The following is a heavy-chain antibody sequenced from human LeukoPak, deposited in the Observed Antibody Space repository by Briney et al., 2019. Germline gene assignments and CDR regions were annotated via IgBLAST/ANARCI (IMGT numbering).Heavy chain of an antibody. CDR2: IRGKAYGGTT. V-gene: IGHV3-49*03. CDR1: GFTFGDYA. Sequence: GGSLRLSCTASGFTFGDYAMSWFRQAPGKGLEWVGFIRGKAYGGTTEYAASVKGRFTISRDDSKSIAYLQMNSLKTEDTAVYYCTRVFSYNFCDYWGQGTLVTVSS. J-gene: IGHJ4*02. CDR3: TRVFSYNFCDY. D-gene: IGHD5-24*01.